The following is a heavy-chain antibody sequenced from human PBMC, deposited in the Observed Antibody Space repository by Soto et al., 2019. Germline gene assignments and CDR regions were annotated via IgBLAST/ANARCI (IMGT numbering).Heavy chain of an antibody. D-gene: IGHD2-15*01. J-gene: IGHJ6*02. CDR3: ARELGSLPGWYYYYYGMDV. Sequence: ASVKVSCKASGYTFTSYGISWVRQAPGQGLEWMGWISAYNGNTNYAQKLQGRVTMTTDTSTSTAYMELRSLRSDDTAVYYCARELGSLPGWYYYYYGMDVWGQGTTVT. V-gene: IGHV1-18*01. CDR2: ISAYNGNT. CDR1: GYTFTSYG.